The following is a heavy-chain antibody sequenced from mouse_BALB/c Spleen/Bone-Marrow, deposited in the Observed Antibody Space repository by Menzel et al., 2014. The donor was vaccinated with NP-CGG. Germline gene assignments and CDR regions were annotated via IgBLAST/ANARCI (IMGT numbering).Heavy chain of an antibody. CDR3: ASLTYYAMDY. V-gene: IGHV5-17*02. Sequence: DVTLVESGGGLVQPGGSRKLSCAASGFTFSSFGMHWVRQAPEKGLEWVAYISSGSSTIYYADTVKGRFTISRDNPKNTLFLQMTSLRSEDTAMYYCASLTYYAMDYWGQGTSVTVSS. CDR1: GFTFSSFG. CDR2: ISSGSSTI. J-gene: IGHJ4*01.